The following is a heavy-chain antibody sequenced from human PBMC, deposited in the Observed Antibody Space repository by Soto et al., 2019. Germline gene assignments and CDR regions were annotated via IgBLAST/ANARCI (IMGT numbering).Heavy chain of an antibody. D-gene: IGHD3-10*01. J-gene: IGHJ6*02. V-gene: IGHV3-9*01. Sequence: EVQLVESGGDLVQPGRFLRLSCAASGFNFNDYGMHWVRQAPGKGLEWVSSISWNSVSIGYADSVKGRFTISRDNAKNSLYLQMNSLRAEDTALYYCAKDMENGYNPYYYYGMDVWGQGTTVTVSS. CDR2: ISWNSVSI. CDR3: AKDMENGYNPYYYYGMDV. CDR1: GFNFNDYG.